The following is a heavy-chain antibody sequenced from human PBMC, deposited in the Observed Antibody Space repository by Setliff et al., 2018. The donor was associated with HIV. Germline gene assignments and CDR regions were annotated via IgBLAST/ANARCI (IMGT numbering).Heavy chain of an antibody. D-gene: IGHD6-6*01. J-gene: IGHJ4*02. CDR2: ISNDGTRT. CDR3: AREILSSSAIDY. V-gene: IGHV3-74*01. CDR1: GFTFSSYW. Sequence: GGSLRLSCAASGFTFSSYWMHWVRQAPGKGLVWVSHISNDGTRTNYADSVKGRFSISRDNAKNTLYLQMNNLRAEDTAVYYCAREILSSSAIDYWGQGTLVTVSS.